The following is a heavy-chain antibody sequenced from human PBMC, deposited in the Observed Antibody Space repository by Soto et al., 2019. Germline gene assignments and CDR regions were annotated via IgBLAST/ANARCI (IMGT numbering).Heavy chain of an antibody. V-gene: IGHV4-34*01. J-gene: IGHJ5*02. CDR3: ARERQRWLQLGCFDP. CDR2: ITESGST. CDR1: GGSCSGYY. Sequence: SETLSLTCAVYGGSCSGYYWTWIRQPPGKGLEWIGKITESGSTDYNPSLRGRVTISVDTSKNRFSLKLNSVTAADTAVYYCARERQRWLQLGCFDPWGQGTLVTVSS. D-gene: IGHD5-12*01.